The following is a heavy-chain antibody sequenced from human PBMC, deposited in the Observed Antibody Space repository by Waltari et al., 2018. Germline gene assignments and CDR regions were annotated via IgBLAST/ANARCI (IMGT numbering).Heavy chain of an antibody. J-gene: IGHJ4*02. Sequence: EVELLESGGGLVQPGGSLGLSCAASGLAFSRYARSWVSQAPGKGLAWVSPISSSGGSTHLAYSVKVHSTISRDNSKNTPYLQMSSLTAEDTAVYYFAKYIGYYDSSVYCAQGTLVTVSS. CDR2: ISSSGGST. CDR1: GLAFSRYA. D-gene: IGHD3-22*01. V-gene: IGHV3-23*01. CDR3: AKYIGYYDSSVY.